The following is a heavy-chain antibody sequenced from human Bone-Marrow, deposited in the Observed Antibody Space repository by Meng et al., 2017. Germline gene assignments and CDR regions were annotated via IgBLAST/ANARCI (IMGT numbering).Heavy chain of an antibody. CDR3: ARVEVGITSGDY. J-gene: IGHJ4*02. D-gene: IGHD1-26*01. CDR1: GYTFTSYD. CDR2: ISAYNGNT. Sequence: QVQPVQSGAEVKKPGASVKGSCKASGYTFTSYDVTGVRQAPGQGLEWMGWISAYNGNTNYAQTLQGRLTMTTDTSTSTAYMELRSLRSDDTAVYYCARVEVGITSGDYWGQGTLVTVSS. V-gene: IGHV1-18*01.